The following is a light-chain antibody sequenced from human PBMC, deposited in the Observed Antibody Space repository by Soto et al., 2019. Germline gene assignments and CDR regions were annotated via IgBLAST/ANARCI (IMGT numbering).Light chain of an antibody. CDR2: ATS. Sequence: DIQMTQSPSSVSASVGARVTITCRASQYVSEWLAWYQQKPGKAPKPLIYATSDLLSGIPTRFSGSGSGTDFTLTISGLQPEDFATYYCQQTNDYPITFVGRTMVEIK. CDR1: QYVSEW. V-gene: IGKV1-12*01. CDR3: QQTNDYPIT. J-gene: IGKJ4*01.